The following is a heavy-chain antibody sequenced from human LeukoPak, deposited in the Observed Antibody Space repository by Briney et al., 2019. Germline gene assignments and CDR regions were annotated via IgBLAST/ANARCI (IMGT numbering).Heavy chain of an antibody. D-gene: IGHD6-13*01. CDR2: TYYRSKWYN. CDR1: GDSVSSNSGA. V-gene: IGHV6-1*01. Sequence: SQTLSLTCAISGDSVSSNSGAWNWIRQSPSRGLEWLGRTYYRSKWYNDYAVSVKSRITINPDTSKNQFSLQLNSVTPEDTAVYYCARGRGSSWYYFDYWGQGTLVTVSS. CDR3: ARGRGSSWYYFDY. J-gene: IGHJ4*02.